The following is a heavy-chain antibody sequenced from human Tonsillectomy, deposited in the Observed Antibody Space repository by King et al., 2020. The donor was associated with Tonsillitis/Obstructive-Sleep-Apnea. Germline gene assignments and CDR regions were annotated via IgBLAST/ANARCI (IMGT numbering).Heavy chain of an antibody. D-gene: IGHD3-16*01. CDR3: ALGIDAFDI. J-gene: IGHJ3*02. Sequence: VQLQESGPGLVKPSETLSLTCTVSGGSISSYYWSWIRQPPGKGLEWIGYIYYSGNTNYNPSLKSRVTISVDTSKNQFSLKLSSVTAADTAVYYCALGIDAFDIWGQGTMVTVSS. CDR2: IYYSGNT. CDR1: GGSISSYY. V-gene: IGHV4-59*01.